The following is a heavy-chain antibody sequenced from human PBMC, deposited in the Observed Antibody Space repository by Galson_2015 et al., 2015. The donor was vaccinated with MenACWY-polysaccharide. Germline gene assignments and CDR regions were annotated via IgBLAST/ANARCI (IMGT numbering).Heavy chain of an antibody. D-gene: IGHD6-13*01. CDR2: ISYDGSNK. J-gene: IGHJ4*02. CDR3: AKDQTPSSWDEYFDY. Sequence: SLRLSCAASGFTFSSYAMHWVRQAPGKGLEWVAVISYDGSNKYYADSVKGRFTISRDNSKNTLYLQMNSLRAEDTAVYYCAKDQTPSSWDEYFDYWGQGTLVTVSS. CDR1: GFTFSSYA. V-gene: IGHV3-30-3*01.